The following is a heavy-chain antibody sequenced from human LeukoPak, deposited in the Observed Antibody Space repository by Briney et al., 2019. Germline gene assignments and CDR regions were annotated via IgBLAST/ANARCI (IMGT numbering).Heavy chain of an antibody. J-gene: IGHJ4*02. Sequence: GGSLRLSCAASGFTFSDYGMHWVRQAPGKGLEWVAVISYDGSNKYYADSVKGRFTISRDNSKNTLYLQMNSLRAEDTAVYYCAKVQLAYCGGDCYSNVDYFDYWGQGTLVTVSS. V-gene: IGHV3-30*18. CDR1: GFTFSDYG. D-gene: IGHD2-21*02. CDR3: AKVQLAYCGGDCYSNVDYFDY. CDR2: ISYDGSNK.